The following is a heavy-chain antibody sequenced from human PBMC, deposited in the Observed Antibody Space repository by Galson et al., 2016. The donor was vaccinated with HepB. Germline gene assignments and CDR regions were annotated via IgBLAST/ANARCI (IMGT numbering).Heavy chain of an antibody. CDR3: ARAEANWDGGGDNYFDS. CDR1: GDSVSNINVA. Sequence: CAISGDSVSNINVAWNWIRQSPSRGLEWLGRTYYRSKWWHTYAVSMKSRTTINPDTFKNQFSLQLNSVTPEDTAVSYCARAEANWDGGGDNYFDSWGQGIRVTVSS. CDR2: TYYRSKWWH. V-gene: IGHV6-1*01. D-gene: IGHD7-27*01. J-gene: IGHJ5*01.